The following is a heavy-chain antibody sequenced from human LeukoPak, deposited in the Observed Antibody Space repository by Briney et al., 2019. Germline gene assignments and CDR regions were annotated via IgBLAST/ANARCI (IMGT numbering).Heavy chain of an antibody. J-gene: IGHJ4*02. D-gene: IGHD2-15*01. CDR3: ARARYCSGGSCYPSYFDY. CDR1: GFTFSSYG. Sequence: GGFLRLSCAASGFTFSSYGMHWVRQAPGKGLEWVAVISYDGSNKYYADSVKGRFTISRDNSKNTLYLQMNSLRAEDTAVYYCARARYCSGGSCYPSYFDYWGQGTLVTVSS. CDR2: ISYDGSNK. V-gene: IGHV3-30*19.